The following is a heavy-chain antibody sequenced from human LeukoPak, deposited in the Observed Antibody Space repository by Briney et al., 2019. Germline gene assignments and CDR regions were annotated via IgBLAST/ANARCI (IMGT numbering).Heavy chain of an antibody. Sequence: PGGSLRLSCAASGFTFSSYAMSWVRQAPGQGLEWVSATSGSGGTTYHADSVKGRFSISRDNSKNTLFLQMTSLRAEDTAIYFCAKAADSSWFRGLDYWGQGTLVTVSS. CDR1: GFTFSSYA. V-gene: IGHV3-23*01. CDR2: TSGSGGTT. J-gene: IGHJ4*02. CDR3: AKAADSSWFRGLDY. D-gene: IGHD6-13*01.